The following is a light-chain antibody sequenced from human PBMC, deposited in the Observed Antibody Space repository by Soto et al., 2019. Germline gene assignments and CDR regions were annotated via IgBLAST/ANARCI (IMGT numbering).Light chain of an antibody. V-gene: IGKV3-20*01. CDR1: QSVSSSF. CDR2: GAS. J-gene: IGKJ1*01. Sequence: EIVLTQSPGTLSLSPGERATLSCRASQSVSSSFLAWYQQKPGQAPRLLIYGASSRATGIPDRFSGSGSGTDFTLTISRLEPEACAVYYFQQYGSSPPWTFGQGTKVEIK. CDR3: QQYGSSPPWT.